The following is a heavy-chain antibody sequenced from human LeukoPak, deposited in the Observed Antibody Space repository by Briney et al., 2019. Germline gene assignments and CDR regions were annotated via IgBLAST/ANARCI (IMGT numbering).Heavy chain of an antibody. CDR2: ITSWRTT. V-gene: IGHV3-23*01. J-gene: IGHJ4*02. Sequence: GGTLRLSCGASGFIFCHYGMTWVRQAPGRGLEWVSGITSWRTTYYADSVKGRFNISRNNSKNMVWPQNTSPTGDDRASYYWAKVGIWAQFEDWGQGNLVTVFS. CDR1: GFIFCHYG. D-gene: IGHD1-14*01. CDR3: AKVGIWAQFED.